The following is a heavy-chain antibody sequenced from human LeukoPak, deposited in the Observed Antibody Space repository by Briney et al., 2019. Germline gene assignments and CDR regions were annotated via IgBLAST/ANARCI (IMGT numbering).Heavy chain of an antibody. V-gene: IGHV3-23*01. Sequence: PGGSLRLSCAASGFTFSSYAMSWVRQAPGKGLEWVSAISGSGGSTYYADPVKGRFTISRDNSKNTLYLQMNSLRAEDTAVYYCAKQPLPYCSSTSCYYYFDYWGQGTLVTVSS. CDR2: ISGSGGST. J-gene: IGHJ4*02. D-gene: IGHD2-2*01. CDR1: GFTFSSYA. CDR3: AKQPLPYCSSTSCYYYFDY.